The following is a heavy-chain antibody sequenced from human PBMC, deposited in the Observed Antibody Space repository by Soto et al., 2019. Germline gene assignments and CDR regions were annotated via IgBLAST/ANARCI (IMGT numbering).Heavy chain of an antibody. CDR3: ARHIGVTGTRGFDH. J-gene: IGHJ4*02. CDR1: GGSISETYW. V-gene: IGHV4-4*02. CDR2: ISYRGTT. Sequence: QVQLQESGPGLVEPSETLSLTCAVSGGSISETYWWSWVRQTPGKGLEWIGEISYRGTTHYNSSLRSGVTISMDTSRNQISLTLISVTAADSASYYCARHIGVTGTRGFDHWGQGTLVSVSS. D-gene: IGHD6-19*01.